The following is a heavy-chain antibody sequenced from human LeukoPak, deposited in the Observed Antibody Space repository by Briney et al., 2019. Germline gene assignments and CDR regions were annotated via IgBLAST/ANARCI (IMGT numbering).Heavy chain of an antibody. CDR3: ARDQGGYDSFDY. CDR1: GFNFGNYG. D-gene: IGHD5-12*01. Sequence: GGTLRLSCAASGFNFGNYGMNWVRQAPGKGLEWVSVIYSGGSTYYADSVKGRFTISRDNSKNTLYLQMNSLRAEDTAVYYCARDQGGYDSFDYWGQGTLVTVSS. CDR2: IYSGGST. J-gene: IGHJ4*02. V-gene: IGHV3-66*01.